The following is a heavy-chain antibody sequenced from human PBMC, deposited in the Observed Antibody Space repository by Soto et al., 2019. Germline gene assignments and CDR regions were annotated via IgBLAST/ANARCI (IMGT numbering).Heavy chain of an antibody. J-gene: IGHJ6*02. CDR2: ISAYNGNT. CDR3: ARDKLGGSGWHYGHYYYNYGMDV. CDR1: GYTFPSYG. D-gene: IGHD6-19*01. V-gene: IGHV1-18*04. Sequence: ASVQVTFMASGYTFPSYGISGVRQAPGKGLEGMVWISAYNGNTNYAQKLQGRVTMTTDTSTRTAYMELRSLRSDDTAVYYCARDKLGGSGWHYGHYYYNYGMDVWGQGTTVTVSS.